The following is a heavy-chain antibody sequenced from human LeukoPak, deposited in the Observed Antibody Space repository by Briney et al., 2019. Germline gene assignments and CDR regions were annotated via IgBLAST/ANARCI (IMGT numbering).Heavy chain of an antibody. CDR1: GGTFSSYA. V-gene: IGHV1-69*13. Sequence: SVKVSCKASGGTFSSYAISWVRQAPGQGLEWMGGIIPLFGTADYPQKFQGRVTNTADESTGTTYKELSSLKSEDTATYYCTTRSCGAGACSSSFYYYYGLHFWGQGTPVFVSS. CDR3: TTRSCGAGACSSSFYYYYGLHF. J-gene: IGHJ4*03. CDR2: IIPLFGTA. D-gene: IGHD3-16*01.